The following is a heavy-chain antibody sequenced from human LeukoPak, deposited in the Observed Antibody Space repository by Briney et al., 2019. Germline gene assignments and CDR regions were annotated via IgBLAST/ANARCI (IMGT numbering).Heavy chain of an antibody. D-gene: IGHD6-19*01. Sequence: SETLSLTCTVSGGSISSYYWSWIRQPPGKGLEWIGYIYYSGSANYNPSLKSRVTISVDTSKNQFSLKLSSVTAADTAVYYCARASGADPSYSSGWCGRYYYYYMDVWGKGTTVTVSS. CDR3: ARASGADPSYSSGWCGRYYYYYMDV. CDR1: GGSISSYY. J-gene: IGHJ6*03. V-gene: IGHV4-59*01. CDR2: IYYSGSA.